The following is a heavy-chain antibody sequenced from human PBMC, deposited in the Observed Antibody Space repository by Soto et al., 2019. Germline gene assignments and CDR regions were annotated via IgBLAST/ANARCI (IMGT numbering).Heavy chain of an antibody. V-gene: IGHV3-30*18. Sequence: ESGGGVVQPGRSLRLSCAASGFTFSSYGMHWVRQAPGKGLEWVAVISYDGSNKYYADSVKGRFTISRDNSKNTLYLQMNSLRAEDTAVYYCAKEVEVVVAATGVYYYYYYGMDVWGQGTTVTVSS. D-gene: IGHD2-15*01. J-gene: IGHJ6*02. CDR2: ISYDGSNK. CDR3: AKEVEVVVAATGVYYYYYYGMDV. CDR1: GFTFSSYG.